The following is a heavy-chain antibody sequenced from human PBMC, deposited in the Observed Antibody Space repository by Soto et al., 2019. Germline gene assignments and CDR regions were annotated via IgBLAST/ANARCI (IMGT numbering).Heavy chain of an antibody. V-gene: IGHV4-30-4*01. CDR2: IYYSGST. CDR3: AREFQYCISTSCYLDAFDI. J-gene: IGHJ3*02. Sequence: SETLSLTCTVSGGSISSGDYYWSWIRQPPGKGLEWIGYIYYSGSTYYNPSLKSRVTISVDTSKNQFSLKLSSVTAADTAVYYCAREFQYCISTSCYLDAFDIWGQGTMVTVSS. CDR1: GGSISSGDYY. D-gene: IGHD2-2*01.